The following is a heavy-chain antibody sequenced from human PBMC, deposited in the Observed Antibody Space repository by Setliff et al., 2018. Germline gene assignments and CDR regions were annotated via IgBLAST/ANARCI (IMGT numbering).Heavy chain of an antibody. D-gene: IGHD3-3*01. Sequence: SETLSLTCSVSGDSVNTGRYYWSWIRQSAGKGLEWIGRIHSSGSTKYNPSLESRVTISIDTSKNQFSLKMTSMTAADTAVYYGARASWYYDFWSGSEGSGWFDPWGQGTLVTVSS. CDR1: GDSVNTGRYY. J-gene: IGHJ5*02. CDR2: IHSSGST. CDR3: ARASWYYDFWSGSEGSGWFDP. V-gene: IGHV4-61*10.